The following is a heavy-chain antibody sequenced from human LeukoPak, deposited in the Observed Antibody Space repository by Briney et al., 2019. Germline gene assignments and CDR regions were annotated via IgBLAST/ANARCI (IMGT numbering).Heavy chain of an antibody. V-gene: IGHV1-69*04. J-gene: IGHJ4*02. CDR2: IIPILGIA. Sequence: SVKVSCKASGGTFSSYAISWVRQAPGQGLEWMGRIIPILGIANYAQKFQGRVTITADRSTSTAYMELSSLRSEDTAVYYCARGRGGWPIDYWGQGTLVTVSS. CDR3: ARGRGGWPIDY. CDR1: GGTFSSYA. D-gene: IGHD2-15*01.